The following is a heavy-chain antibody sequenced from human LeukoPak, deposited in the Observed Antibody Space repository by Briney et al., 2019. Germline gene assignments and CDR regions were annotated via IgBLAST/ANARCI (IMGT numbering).Heavy chain of an antibody. CDR2: IASDGST. V-gene: IGHV3-74*01. D-gene: IGHD1-26*01. Sequence: GGSLRLSCAASGFTFSSYWMPWVRQAPGKGLVWVSRIASDGSTVYADSVKGRFTISRDNAKDTVYLQMNSLRVEDTAVYYCIGSGGWPGYWGQGTLVTVSS. CDR1: GFTFSSYW. CDR3: IGSGGWPGY. J-gene: IGHJ4*02.